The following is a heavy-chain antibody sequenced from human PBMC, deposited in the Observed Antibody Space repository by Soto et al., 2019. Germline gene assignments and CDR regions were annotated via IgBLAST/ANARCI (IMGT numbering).Heavy chain of an antibody. CDR1: GGTISRGGCY. V-gene: IGHV4-31*03. D-gene: IGHD1-20*01. J-gene: IGHJ6*02. Sequence: SETLSLTCTVAGGTISRGGCYWNWHRKHPGKALEWIGYISYSGSTYYNPSLKSRITISVDTSKNQFSLKLSSVTAADTAVYYCARAKITPGYYYSGMDVWGQGTTVTVSS. CDR3: ARAKITPGYYYSGMDV. CDR2: ISYSGST.